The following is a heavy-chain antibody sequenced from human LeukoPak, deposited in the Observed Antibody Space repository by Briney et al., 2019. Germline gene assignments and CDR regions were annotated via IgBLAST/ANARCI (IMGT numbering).Heavy chain of an antibody. CDR1: GFTFSSCA. D-gene: IGHD2-2*01. Sequence: PGGSLRLSCAASGFTFSSCAMSWVRQAPGKGLEWVSAISGSGGRPYYADSVKGRFTISRDNSKNTLYLQMNSLRAEDTAVYYCARHPEPGYCSSTSCHESYFDYWGQGTLDTVSS. CDR3: ARHPEPGYCSSTSCHESYFDY. CDR2: ISGSGGRP. V-gene: IGHV3-23*01. J-gene: IGHJ4*02.